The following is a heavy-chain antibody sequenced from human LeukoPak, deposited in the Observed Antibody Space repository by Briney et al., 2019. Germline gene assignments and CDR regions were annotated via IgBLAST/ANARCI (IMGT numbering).Heavy chain of an antibody. D-gene: IGHD4-23*01. CDR3: AKLGGNVGF. Sequence: GGSLRLSCAASGFTFSSYAMSWVRQAPGKGLEWVSSINGGGGSTYYADSVKGRFTISRDNSNNTLYLQMNSLRAEDTAVYYCAKLGGNVGFWGQGTLVTVSS. CDR1: GFTFSSYA. V-gene: IGHV3-23*01. CDR2: INGGGGST. J-gene: IGHJ4*02.